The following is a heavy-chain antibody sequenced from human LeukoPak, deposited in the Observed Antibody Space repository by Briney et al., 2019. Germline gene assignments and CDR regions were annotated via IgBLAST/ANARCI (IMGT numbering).Heavy chain of an antibody. Sequence: PSETLSLTCTVSGGSISSGDYYWSWIRQPPGKGLEWIGYIYYSGSTYYNPSLKSRVTMSVDTSKNQFSLKLSSVTAADTAVYYCARDLGDYDFWSGYSNWFDPWGQGTLVTVSS. CDR3: ARDLGDYDFWSGYSNWFDP. CDR1: GGSISSGDYY. D-gene: IGHD3-3*01. V-gene: IGHV4-30-4*08. CDR2: IYYSGST. J-gene: IGHJ5*02.